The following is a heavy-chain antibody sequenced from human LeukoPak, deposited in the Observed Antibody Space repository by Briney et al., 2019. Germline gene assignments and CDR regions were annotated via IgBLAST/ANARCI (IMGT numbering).Heavy chain of an antibody. V-gene: IGHV4-39*01. CDR2: IYYNGRT. CDR1: GDSINNNNYY. Sequence: SQTLSLTCTVSGDSINNNNYYWGWIRQPPGKGLEWIGNIYYNGRTYYSPSLKSRGTISVDTSNNQFSLKLSSVTAADTAVYYCARITDRTIFGEIMHGFDIWGQGTPVTVSS. J-gene: IGHJ3*02. D-gene: IGHD3-3*01. CDR3: ARITDRTIFGEIMHGFDI.